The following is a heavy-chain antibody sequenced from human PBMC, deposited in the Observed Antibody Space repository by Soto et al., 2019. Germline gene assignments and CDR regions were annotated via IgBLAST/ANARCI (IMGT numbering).Heavy chain of an antibody. D-gene: IGHD2-2*01. CDR3: ARAYCSSTSCYYYYYYGMDV. CDR2: TYYRSKWYN. CDR1: GDRVSSNSAA. J-gene: IGHJ6*02. Sequence: SQTLSLTCAISGDRVSSNSAAWNWIRQSPSRGLEWLGRTYYRSKWYNDYAVSVKSRITINPDTSKNQFSLQLNSVTPEDTAVYYCARAYCSSTSCYYYYYYGMDVWGQGTTVTVSS. V-gene: IGHV6-1*01.